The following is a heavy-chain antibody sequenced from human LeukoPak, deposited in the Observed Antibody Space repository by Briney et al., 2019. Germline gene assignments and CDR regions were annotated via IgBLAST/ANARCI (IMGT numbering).Heavy chain of an antibody. J-gene: IGHJ4*02. CDR3: TRPGDYGDY. CDR2: IRSRANTYAT. V-gene: IGHV3-73*01. Sequence: PGGSLRLSCAASGFTFSGSAIHWVRQASGKGLEWVGRIRSRANTYATAYAASVKGRFTISRDDSKNTAYLQMNSLKTEDTALYYCTRPGDYGDYWGQGTLVTVSS. CDR1: GFTFSGSA.